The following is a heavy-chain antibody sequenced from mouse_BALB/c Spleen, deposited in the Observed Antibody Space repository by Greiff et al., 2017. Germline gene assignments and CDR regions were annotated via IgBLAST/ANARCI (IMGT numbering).Heavy chain of an antibody. Sequence: QVQLQQSGPGLVQPSQSLSITCTVSGFSLTSYGVHWVRQSPGKGLEWLGVIWSGGSTDYNAAFISRLSISKDNSKSQVFFKMNSLQANDTAIYYCARNGGYGNLFAYWGQGTLVTVSA. CDR1: GFSLTSYG. D-gene: IGHD2-10*02. J-gene: IGHJ3*01. CDR2: IWSGGST. V-gene: IGHV2-2*02. CDR3: ARNGGYGNLFAY.